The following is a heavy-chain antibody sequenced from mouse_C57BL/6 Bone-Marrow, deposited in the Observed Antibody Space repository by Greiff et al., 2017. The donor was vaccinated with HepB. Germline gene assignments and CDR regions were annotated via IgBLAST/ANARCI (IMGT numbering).Heavy chain of an antibody. V-gene: IGHV14-4*01. J-gene: IGHJ1*03. Sequence: VHVKQSGAELVRPGASVKLSCTASGFNIKDDYMHWVKQRPEQGLEWIGWIDPENGDTEYASKFQGKATITADTSSNTAYLQLSSLTSEDTAVYYCTMGVYYYGSSFYWYFDVWGTGTTVTVSS. CDR3: TMGVYYYGSSFYWYFDV. CDR2: IDPENGDT. D-gene: IGHD1-1*01. CDR1: GFNIKDDY.